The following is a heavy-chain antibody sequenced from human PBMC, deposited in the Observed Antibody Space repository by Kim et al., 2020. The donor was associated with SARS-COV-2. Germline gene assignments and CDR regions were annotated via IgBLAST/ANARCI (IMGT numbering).Heavy chain of an antibody. J-gene: IGHJ5*02. V-gene: IGHV1-46*01. Sequence: ASVKVSCKASGYTFTSYYMHWVRQAPGQGLEWMGIINPSGGSTSYAQKFQGRVTMTRDTSTSTVYMELSSLRSEDTAVYYCARWHYDFWSGYYAMERNWFDPWGQGTLVTVSS. CDR2: INPSGGST. CDR1: GYTFTSYY. CDR3: ARWHYDFWSGYYAMERNWFDP. D-gene: IGHD3-3*01.